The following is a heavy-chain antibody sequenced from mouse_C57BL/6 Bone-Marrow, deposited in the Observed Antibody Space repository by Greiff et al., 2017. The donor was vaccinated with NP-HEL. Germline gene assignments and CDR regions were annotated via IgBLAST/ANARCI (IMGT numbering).Heavy chain of an antibody. CDR1: GFTFSDFY. CDR2: SRNKANDYTT. CDR3: ARDPYYYGSSPHSYWYFDV. D-gene: IGHD1-1*01. V-gene: IGHV7-1*01. Sequence: EVNVVESGGGLVQSGRSLRLSCATSGFTFSDFYMEWVRQAPGKGLEWIAASRNKANDYTTEYSASVKGRFIVSRDTSQSILYLQMNALRAEDTAIYYCARDPYYYGSSPHSYWYFDVWGTGTTVTVSS. J-gene: IGHJ1*03.